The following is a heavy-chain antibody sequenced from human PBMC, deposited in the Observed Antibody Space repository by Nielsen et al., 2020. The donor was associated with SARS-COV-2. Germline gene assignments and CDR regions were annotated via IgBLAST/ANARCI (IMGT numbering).Heavy chain of an antibody. D-gene: IGHD3-3*01. V-gene: IGHV1-58*02. Sequence: SVKVSCKASGFTFTSSAMQWVRQARGQRLEWIGWIVVGSGNTNYAQKFQERVTITRDMSTSTAYMELSSLRSEDTAVYYCAAPYYDFWSGYYQYYYYGMDVWGQGTTVTVSS. CDR3: AAPYYDFWSGYYQYYYYGMDV. CDR1: GFTFTSSA. J-gene: IGHJ6*02. CDR2: IVVGSGNT.